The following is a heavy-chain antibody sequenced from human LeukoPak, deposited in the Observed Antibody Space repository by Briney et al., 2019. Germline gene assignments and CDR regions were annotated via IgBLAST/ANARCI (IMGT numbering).Heavy chain of an antibody. CDR1: DGSISSGDYY. J-gene: IGHJ4*02. CDR2: IYYSGST. CDR3: ARGGDYYGSAYYFDD. V-gene: IGHV4-30-4*01. Sequence: SQTLSLTCTVSDGSISSGDYYWGWIRQSPGKGLDWIGYIYYSGSTYYNPFPKSRVSISVDTSKNQFSLELNSVTAADTAVYYCARGGDYYGSAYYFDDWGQGTLVTVSS. D-gene: IGHD3-10*01.